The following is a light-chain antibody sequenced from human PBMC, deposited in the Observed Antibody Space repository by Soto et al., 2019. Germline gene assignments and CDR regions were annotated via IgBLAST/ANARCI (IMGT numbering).Light chain of an antibody. J-gene: IGLJ1*01. CDR2: GNN. CDR3: AAWDDSLNGTYV. CDR1: SSNIGTNY. V-gene: IGLV1-44*01. Sequence: QLVLTQPPSASGTPGQRGTISCSGSSSNIGTNYVYWYQQLPGTAPKLLIYGNNQRPSGVPDRFSGSKSGTSASLAISGLQSDDEADYYCAAWDDSLNGTYVFGTRTKLTVL.